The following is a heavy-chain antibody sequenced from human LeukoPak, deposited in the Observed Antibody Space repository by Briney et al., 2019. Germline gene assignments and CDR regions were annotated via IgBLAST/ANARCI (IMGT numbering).Heavy chain of an antibody. CDR1: GGSISSHY. D-gene: IGHD4-17*01. V-gene: IGHV4-59*11. J-gene: IGHJ3*02. Sequence: SETLSLTCTVSGGSISSHYWSWIRQPPGKGLEWIGYIYYSGSTNYNPSLKSRVTISVDTSKNQFSLKLSSVTAADTAVYYCARDRGDYGDYIDAFDIWGQGTMVTVSS. CDR2: IYYSGST. CDR3: ARDRGDYGDYIDAFDI.